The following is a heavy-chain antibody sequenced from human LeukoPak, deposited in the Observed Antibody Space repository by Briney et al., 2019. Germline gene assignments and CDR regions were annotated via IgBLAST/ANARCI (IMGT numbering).Heavy chain of an antibody. Sequence: GGSLRLSCAASGFTFSSYWMSWVRQAPGKGLEWVSAISGSGGSTYYADSVKGRFAISRDNSKNTLYLQINSLRAEDTAVYYCAPRGGGNSVRGGYYFDYWGQGTLVTVSS. CDR2: ISGSGGST. J-gene: IGHJ4*02. V-gene: IGHV3-23*01. CDR3: APRGGGNSVRGGYYFDY. CDR1: GFTFSSYW. D-gene: IGHD4-23*01.